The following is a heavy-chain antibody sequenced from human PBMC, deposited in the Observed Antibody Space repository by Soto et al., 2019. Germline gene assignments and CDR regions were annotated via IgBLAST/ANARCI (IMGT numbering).Heavy chain of an antibody. D-gene: IGHD6-13*01. CDR3: AKAGYSSSWYAPYYYYGMDV. CDR2: ITGSNK. CDR1: GFTLSTYA. J-gene: IGHJ6*02. Sequence: PGGSLRLSCVASGFTLSTYAMSWVRQAPGKGLEWVSGITGSNKYYADSVKGRFTISRDNSKNTLYLQMNSLRAEDTAVYYCAKAGYSSSWYAPYYYYGMDVWGQGTTVTVSS. V-gene: IGHV3-23*05.